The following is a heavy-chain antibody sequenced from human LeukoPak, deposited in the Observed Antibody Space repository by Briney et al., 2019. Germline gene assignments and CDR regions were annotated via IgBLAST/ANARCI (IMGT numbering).Heavy chain of an antibody. CDR1: GYNFNSHH. J-gene: IGHJ6*02. CDR2: TLSHGGST. CDR3: ARDSGSFHYGMDV. Sequence: VASVKVSCKTSGYNFNSHHVHWVRQAPGQGLEWMGITLSHGGSTSSTQKFQGRDTMTRDTSTSTVYMELSSLKSEDTAVYYCARDSGSFHYGMDVWGQGTTVIVSS. V-gene: IGHV1-46*02. D-gene: IGHD3-10*01.